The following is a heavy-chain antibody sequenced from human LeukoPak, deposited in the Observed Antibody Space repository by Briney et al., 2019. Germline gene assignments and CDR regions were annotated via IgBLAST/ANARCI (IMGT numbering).Heavy chain of an antibody. CDR2: ISWNSGSI. D-gene: IGHD4-17*01. J-gene: IGHJ6*02. Sequence: PGESLRLSCAASGFTFDDYAMHWVRQAPGKGLEWVSGISWNSGSIGYADSVKGRFTISRDNAKNSLYLQMNSLRAEDTALYYCAKDLRSGPSYGMDVWGQGTTVTVSS. CDR3: AKDLRSGPSYGMDV. CDR1: GFTFDDYA. V-gene: IGHV3-9*01.